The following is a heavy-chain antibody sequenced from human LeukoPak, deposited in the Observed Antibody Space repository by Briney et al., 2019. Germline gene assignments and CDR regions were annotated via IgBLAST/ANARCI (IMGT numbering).Heavy chain of an antibody. J-gene: IGHJ5*02. CDR3: ARTFVSEDILTGYPINWFDP. CDR2: IYYSGST. D-gene: IGHD3-9*01. V-gene: IGHV4-31*03. CDR1: GGSISSGGYY. Sequence: SQTLSLTCTVSGGSISSGGYYWRWVRQHPGKGLEWIVYIYYSGSTYYNPSLKSRVTISVDTSKNQFSLKLSSVTAADTAVYYCARTFVSEDILTGYPINWFDPWGQGTLVTVSS.